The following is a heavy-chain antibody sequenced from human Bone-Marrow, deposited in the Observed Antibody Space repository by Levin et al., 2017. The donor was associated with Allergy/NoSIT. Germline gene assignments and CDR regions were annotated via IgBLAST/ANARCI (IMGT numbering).Heavy chain of an antibody. CDR3: ARQVGNCSSTSCPAWFDP. CDR1: GYTFTSYD. J-gene: IGHJ5*02. CDR2: MNPNSGNT. Sequence: ASVKVSCKASGYTFTSYDINWVRQATGQGLEWMGWMNPNSGNTGYAQKFQGRVTMTRNTSISTAYMELSSLRSEDTAVYYCARQVGNCSSTSCPAWFDPWGQGTLVTVSS. V-gene: IGHV1-8*01. D-gene: IGHD2-2*01.